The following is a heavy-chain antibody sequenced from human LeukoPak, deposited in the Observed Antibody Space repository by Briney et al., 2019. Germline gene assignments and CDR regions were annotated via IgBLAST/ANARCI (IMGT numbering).Heavy chain of an antibody. CDR2: IYYSGST. CDR1: GGSISSYY. V-gene: IGHV4-59*01. CDR3: ARGLIAVAGFYFDY. J-gene: IGHJ4*02. Sequence: SETLSLTCTVSGGSISSYYWSWIRQPPGKGLEWIGYIYYSGSTNYNPSLKSRVTISVDTSKNQFSLKLSSVTAADTAVYYCARGLIAVAGFYFDYWGQGTLVTVSS. D-gene: IGHD6-19*01.